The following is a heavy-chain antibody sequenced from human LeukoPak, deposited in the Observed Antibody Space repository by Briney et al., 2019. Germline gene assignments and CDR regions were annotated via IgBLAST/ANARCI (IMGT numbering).Heavy chain of an antibody. CDR2: IYTSGST. Sequence: SETLSLTCTVSGGSISSYYWSWLRQPAGKGLEWIGRIYTSGSTNYNPSLKSRVTMSVDTSKNQFSLKMSSVTAADTAVYYCARSGNLGYCTNGVCYGGHYYYMDVWGKGTTVTVSS. J-gene: IGHJ6*03. CDR1: GGSISSYY. D-gene: IGHD2-8*01. CDR3: ARSGNLGYCTNGVCYGGHYYYMDV. V-gene: IGHV4-4*07.